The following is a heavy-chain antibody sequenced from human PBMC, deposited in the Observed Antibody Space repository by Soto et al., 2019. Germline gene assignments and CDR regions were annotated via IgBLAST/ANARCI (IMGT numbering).Heavy chain of an antibody. J-gene: IGHJ4*02. CDR2: IWFDGSNK. D-gene: IGHD3-10*01. V-gene: IGHV3-33*01. Sequence: QVQLVESGGGVVQPGGSLRLSCVASGFSFNNFGMHWVRQAPGKGLEWVAVIWFDGSNKYYADSVKGRFTISRDNSENTLYLQMSRLRAEDTAVYFCARDPSHGSGSYLDSWGQGALVAVSS. CDR1: GFSFNNFG. CDR3: ARDPSHGSGSYLDS.